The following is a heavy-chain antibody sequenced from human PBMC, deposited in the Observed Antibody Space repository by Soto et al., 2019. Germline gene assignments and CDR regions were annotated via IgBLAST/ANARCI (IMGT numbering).Heavy chain of an antibody. CDR3: ASLMVATDSDYYYGMDV. Sequence: GGSLRLSCVASGFTFSNYNMNWVRQAPGKGLEWVSHISGTSVYIHYADSVKGRFTIPRDNAKNSLYLQMNSLRAEDTAVYYCASLMVATDSDYYYGMDVWGQGTTVTVSS. CDR2: ISGTSVYI. J-gene: IGHJ6*02. D-gene: IGHD2-8*01. CDR1: GFTFSNYN. V-gene: IGHV3-21*01.